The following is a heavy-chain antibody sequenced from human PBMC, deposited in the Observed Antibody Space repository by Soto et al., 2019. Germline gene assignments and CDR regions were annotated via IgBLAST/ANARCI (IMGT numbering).Heavy chain of an antibody. D-gene: IGHD2-2*01. CDR2: ISAHNGST. V-gene: IGHV1-18*01. Sequence: VPVKVSCKASGHPFTNYGITWVRQSPGQGREWMGGISAHNGSTNYAQKLQGRVTMTTDTSTSTAYMELRRLRFDATALYSCAKIRAAMAFPDAFDIWGQGTMVTV. CDR3: AKIRAAMAFPDAFDI. CDR1: GHPFTNYG. J-gene: IGHJ3*02.